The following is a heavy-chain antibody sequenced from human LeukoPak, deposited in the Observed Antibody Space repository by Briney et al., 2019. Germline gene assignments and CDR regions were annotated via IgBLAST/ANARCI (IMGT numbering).Heavy chain of an antibody. V-gene: IGHV3-23*01. CDR1: GFTFSTYA. D-gene: IGHD5-18*01. Sequence: GGSLRLSCAASGFTFSTYAMSWVRQAPGKGLAWVSTISDGGSDTHYADSVKGRFTISRDNSKNTLYLQMNSLRAEDTAVYYCARDLLGYSYDAYYFDFWGQGTLVTVSS. CDR2: ISDGGSDT. CDR3: ARDLLGYSYDAYYFDF. J-gene: IGHJ4*02.